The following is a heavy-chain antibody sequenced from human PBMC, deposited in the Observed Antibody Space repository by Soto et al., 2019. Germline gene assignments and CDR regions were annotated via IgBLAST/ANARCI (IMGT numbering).Heavy chain of an antibody. V-gene: IGHV3-48*02. CDR3: ARGPPPIKGAFDI. CDR2: ISSSSSTI. CDR1: GFTFSSYS. Sequence: GGSPRLSCAASGFTFSSYSMNWVRQAPGKGLEWVSYISSSSSTIYYADSVKGRFTISRDNAKNSLYLQMNSLRDEDTAVYYCARGPPPIKGAFDIWGQGTMVTVSS. J-gene: IGHJ3*02.